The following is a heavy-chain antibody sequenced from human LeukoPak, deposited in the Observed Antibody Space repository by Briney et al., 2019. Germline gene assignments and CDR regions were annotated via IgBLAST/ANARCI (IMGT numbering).Heavy chain of an antibody. CDR2: IYYSGST. Sequence: SETLSLTCTVSGGSISSYYWSWIRRPPGKGLEWIGYIYYSGSTNYNPSLKSRVTISVDTSKNQFSLKLSSVTAADTAVYYCAREAKDSITIFGVTNDAFDIWGQGTMVTVSS. D-gene: IGHD3-3*01. CDR1: GGSISSYY. CDR3: AREAKDSITIFGVTNDAFDI. V-gene: IGHV4-59*01. J-gene: IGHJ3*02.